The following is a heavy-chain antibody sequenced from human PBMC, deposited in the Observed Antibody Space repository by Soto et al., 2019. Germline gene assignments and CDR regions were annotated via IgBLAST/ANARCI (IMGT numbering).Heavy chain of an antibody. CDR1: GDSVSSNSVA. D-gene: IGHD3-3*01. CDR2: TYYRSKWYN. J-gene: IGHJ3*02. V-gene: IGHV6-1*01. CDR3: ARGRFNAFGI. Sequence: QVQLQQSGPGLVTPSQTLSLTCAISGDSVSSNSVAWNWIKQSPSRGLEWLGRTYYRSKWYNDYGVTVKGRITINPDTSKNQFSLQLNSVTPYDTAVYYCARGRFNAFGIWGQGTMVTVSS.